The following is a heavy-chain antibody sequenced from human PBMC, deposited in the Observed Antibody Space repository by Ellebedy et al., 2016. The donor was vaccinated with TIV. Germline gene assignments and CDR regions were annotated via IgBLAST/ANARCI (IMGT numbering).Heavy chain of an antibody. V-gene: IGHV3-21*01. D-gene: IGHD2-15*01. CDR3: ARCSGGSCYRSMPPYYYYGMDV. Sequence: GESLKISXAASGFTVSSTYMAWIRQAPGKGLEWVSSISSSSSYIYYADSVKGRFTISRDNAKNSLYLQMNSLRAEDTAVYYCARCSGGSCYRSMPPYYYYGMDVWGQGTTVTVSS. CDR2: ISSSSSYI. CDR1: GFTVSSTY. J-gene: IGHJ6*02.